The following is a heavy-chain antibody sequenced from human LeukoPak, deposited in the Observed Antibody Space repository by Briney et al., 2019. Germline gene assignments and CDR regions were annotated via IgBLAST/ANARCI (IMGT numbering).Heavy chain of an antibody. CDR1: GGSVSSYY. V-gene: IGHV4-4*08. CDR2: IHNSGRT. Sequence: SETLSLTCSVSGGSVSSYYWSWIRQSPGKGLEWIGYIHNSGRTNYNPSLKSRVTGFVDTSKNQVSLRLSSVTAADTAVYYCARLYYYGSGSHYFDYWGQGTLVTVSS. D-gene: IGHD3-10*01. J-gene: IGHJ4*02. CDR3: ARLYYYGSGSHYFDY.